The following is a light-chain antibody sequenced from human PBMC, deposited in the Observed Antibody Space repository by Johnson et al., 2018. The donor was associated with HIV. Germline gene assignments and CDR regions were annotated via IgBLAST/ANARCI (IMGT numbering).Light chain of an antibody. CDR2: DNN. V-gene: IGLV1-51*01. Sequence: QSVLTQPPSVSAAPGQKVTISCSGSSSNIGNSYVSWYQQLPGTAPRLLIYDNNKRPSGIPDRFSGSKSGTSATLGITGLQTGDEADYYCGTWGGGVGTGTKVTVL. J-gene: IGLJ1*01. CDR1: SSNIGNSY. CDR3: GTWGGG.